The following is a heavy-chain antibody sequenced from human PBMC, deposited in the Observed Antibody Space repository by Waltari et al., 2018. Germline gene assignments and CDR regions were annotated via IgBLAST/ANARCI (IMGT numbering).Heavy chain of an antibody. CDR3: ARESDVAAAGADWFDP. J-gene: IGHJ5*02. CDR2: IIPSFGTA. CDR1: GGTFRSYA. Sequence: QVQLVQSGAEVKKPGSSVKVSCKASGGTFRSYAISWVRQAPGQGLEWMGGIIPSFGTANYAQKCQGRVTITADESTSTAYMELSSLRSEDTAVYYCARESDVAAAGADWFDPWGQGTLVTVSS. V-gene: IGHV1-69*13. D-gene: IGHD6-13*01.